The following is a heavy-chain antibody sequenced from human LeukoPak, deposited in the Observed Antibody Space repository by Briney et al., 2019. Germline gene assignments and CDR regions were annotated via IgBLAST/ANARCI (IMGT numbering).Heavy chain of an antibody. CDR1: GFTVSSNY. J-gene: IGHJ4*02. D-gene: IGHD3-3*01. Sequence: GGSLRLSCAASGFTVSSNYMSWVRQAPGKGLEWVANIKQDGSEKYYVDSVKGRFTISRDNAKNSLYLQMNSLRAEDTAVYYCARDPYYDFWSGYYISTPFDYWGQGTLVTVSS. CDR3: ARDPYYDFWSGYYISTPFDY. V-gene: IGHV3-7*01. CDR2: IKQDGSEK.